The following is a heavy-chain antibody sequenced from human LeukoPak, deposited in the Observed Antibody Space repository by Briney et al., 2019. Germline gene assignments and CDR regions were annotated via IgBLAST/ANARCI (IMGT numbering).Heavy chain of an antibody. J-gene: IGHJ4*02. CDR3: ARGVDYYENSGTIDY. CDR1: GFTFSSYS. V-gene: IGHV3-33*08. CDR2: IWYDDTNK. D-gene: IGHD3-22*01. Sequence: GGSLRLSCAASGFTFSSYSMNWVRQPPGKGLEWVAIIWYDDTNKNYADSVKGRFTISRDNSKNTLSLQMNSLRAEDTAVYYCARGVDYYENSGTIDYWGQGTLVTVSS.